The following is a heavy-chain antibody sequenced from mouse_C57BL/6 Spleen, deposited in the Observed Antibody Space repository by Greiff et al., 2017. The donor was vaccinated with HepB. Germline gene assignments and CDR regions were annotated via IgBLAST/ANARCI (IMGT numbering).Heavy chain of an antibody. V-gene: IGHV1-15*01. CDR3: TGGGDEGFAY. CDR2: IDPETGGT. Sequence: VQLQQSGAELVRPGASVTLSCKASGYTFTDYEMHWVKQTPVHGLEWIGAIDPETGGTAYNQKFKGKAILTADKSSSTAYMELRSLTSEDSAVYCCTGGGDEGFAYWGQGTLVTVSA. D-gene: IGHD3-3*01. J-gene: IGHJ3*01. CDR1: GYTFTDYE.